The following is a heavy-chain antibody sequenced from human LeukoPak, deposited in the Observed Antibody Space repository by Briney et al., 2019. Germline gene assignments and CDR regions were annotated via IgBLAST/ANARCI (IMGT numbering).Heavy chain of an antibody. CDR2: ISSSGSTI. D-gene: IGHD4-11*01. Sequence: GGSLRLSCAASGFTFSDYYMSWIRQAPGKGLEWVSYISSSGSTIYYADSVKGRFTISRDSAKNSLYLQMNSLRAEDTAVYYCARGTVPSSINYFDYWGQGTLVTVSS. V-gene: IGHV3-11*04. CDR3: ARGTVPSSINYFDY. J-gene: IGHJ4*02. CDR1: GFTFSDYY.